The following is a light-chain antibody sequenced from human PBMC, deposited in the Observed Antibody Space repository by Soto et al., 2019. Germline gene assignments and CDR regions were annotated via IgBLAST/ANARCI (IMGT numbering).Light chain of an antibody. CDR1: QRISTF. CDR3: QQSYRLPLT. J-gene: IGKJ4*01. Sequence: DIQMTQSPSSLSAFVGDSVTSTCHASQRISTFLNWYHQKPGKAAKILIYSASYLQSGVPSNFSGSGSGTDFTLSIVTLQPEDFGTYFCQQSYRLPLTFGGGTKVDIK. CDR2: SAS. V-gene: IGKV1-39*01.